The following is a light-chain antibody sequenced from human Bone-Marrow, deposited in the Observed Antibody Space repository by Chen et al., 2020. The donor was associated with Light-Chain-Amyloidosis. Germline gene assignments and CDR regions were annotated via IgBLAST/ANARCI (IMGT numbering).Light chain of an antibody. J-gene: IGLJ2*01. V-gene: IGLV2-14*01. Sequence: QSALTQPASVSGSPGQSITISCTGTSSDVGGYKDVSWYQQYPGKAPKLMIYEFTNRPSGVPDRFSGAESRNTAARTISGLQAEDAADYYCSSHRSASAPHVVFGGGTKLTVL. CDR3: SSHRSASAPHVV. CDR2: EFT. CDR1: SSDVGGYKD.